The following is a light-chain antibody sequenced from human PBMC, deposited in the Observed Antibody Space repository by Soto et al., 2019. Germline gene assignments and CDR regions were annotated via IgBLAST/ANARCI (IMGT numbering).Light chain of an antibody. CDR1: QTIITY. V-gene: IGKV1-9*01. Sequence: DIQMTQSPSSLSASVGYEVTITWRASQTIITYLNWYQLKPGKPPRLLIYAASTLQSGVPSRFSGSGSGTEFTLTISSLQPEDFATYYCQQLNSYPPTFGQGTRLQIK. J-gene: IGKJ5*01. CDR2: AAS. CDR3: QQLNSYPPT.